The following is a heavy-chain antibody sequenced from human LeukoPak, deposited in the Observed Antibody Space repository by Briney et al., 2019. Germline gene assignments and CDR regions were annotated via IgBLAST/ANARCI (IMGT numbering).Heavy chain of an antibody. CDR1: GGSIGSYSYY. CDR2: IQYSGNT. D-gene: IGHD2/OR15-2a*01. J-gene: IGHJ4*02. CDR3: ASEVQLYDY. V-gene: IGHV4-39*01. Sequence: PSETLSLTCTVSGGSIGSYSYYWAWIRQPPGKGLEWIGSIQYSGNTYHNPSLRSRVTISVDTSKNQFSLKLSSATAADTVVYYCASEVQLYDYWGQGTLVTVSS.